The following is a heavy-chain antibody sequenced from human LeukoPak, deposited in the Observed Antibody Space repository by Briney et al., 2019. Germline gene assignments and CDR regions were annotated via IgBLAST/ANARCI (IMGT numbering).Heavy chain of an antibody. J-gene: IGHJ4*02. D-gene: IGHD3-10*01. CDR3: TTGVVWFGGAGGY. Sequence: NSGGSLRLSCAASGFTFSNAWMSWVRQAPGKGLEWVGRIKSKTDGGTTDYAAPVKGRFTISRDDSKNTLYLQMNSLKTEDTAVYYCTTGVVWFGGAGGYWGQGTLVTASS. CDR1: GFTFSNAW. CDR2: IKSKTDGGTT. V-gene: IGHV3-15*01.